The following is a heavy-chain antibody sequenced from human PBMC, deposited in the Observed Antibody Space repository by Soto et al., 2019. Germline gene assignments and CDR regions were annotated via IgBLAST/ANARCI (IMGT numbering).Heavy chain of an antibody. CDR2: ISGSGGST. V-gene: IGHV3-23*01. J-gene: IGHJ4*02. CDR1: GFTFSSYA. CDR3: AKRGSGSWFHC. D-gene: IGHD1-26*01. Sequence: EVQLLESGGGWVQTGVSLRLSCAASGFTFSSYAMNWVRQAPGKGLEWVSVISGSGGSTYYADSVKGRLSISRYSSKTTLYLQMNSLRAEDTAVYDCAKRGSGSWFHCWRQGTLVHVSS.